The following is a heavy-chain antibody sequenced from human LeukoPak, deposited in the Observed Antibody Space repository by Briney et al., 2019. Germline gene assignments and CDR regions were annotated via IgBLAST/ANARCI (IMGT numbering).Heavy chain of an antibody. CDR3: ARDGSYTTFFDY. CDR2: ISSSSSYI. D-gene: IGHD1-26*01. V-gene: IGHV3-21*01. J-gene: IGHJ4*02. CDR1: GFTFSSYS. Sequence: GGSLRLSCAASGFTFSSYSMNWVRQAPGKGLEWVSSISSSSSYIYYADSVKGRFTISRDNAKNSLYLQMNSLRAEDTAVYYCARDGSYTTFFDYWGQGTLVTVSS.